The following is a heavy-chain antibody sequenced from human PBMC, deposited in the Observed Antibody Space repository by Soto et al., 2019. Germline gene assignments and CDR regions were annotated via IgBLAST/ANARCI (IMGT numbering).Heavy chain of an antibody. CDR3: TRVRSGWRPRTYYFDY. Sequence: GGSLRLSCTASGFTFGDYAMSWFRQAPGKGLEWVGFIRSKAYGGTTEYAASVKGRFTISRDDSKSIAYLQMNSLKTEDTAVYYCTRVRSGWRPRTYYFDYWGQGTLVTVSS. J-gene: IGHJ4*02. V-gene: IGHV3-49*03. D-gene: IGHD6-19*01. CDR1: GFTFGDYA. CDR2: IRSKAYGGTT.